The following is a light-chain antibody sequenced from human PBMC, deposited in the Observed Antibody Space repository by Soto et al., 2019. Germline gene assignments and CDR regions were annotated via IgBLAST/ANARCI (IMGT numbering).Light chain of an antibody. CDR2: EVS. CDR1: SSDVGGYNY. Sequence: QSALTQPASVSGSPGQSITISCTGTSSDVGGYNYVSWYQQHSGKAPKLIIYEVSNRPSGVSNRFSGSKSGNTASLTISGLQAEDEADYYCSSYTRSKTLLFGGGTKLTVL. J-gene: IGLJ2*01. V-gene: IGLV2-14*01. CDR3: SSYTRSKTLL.